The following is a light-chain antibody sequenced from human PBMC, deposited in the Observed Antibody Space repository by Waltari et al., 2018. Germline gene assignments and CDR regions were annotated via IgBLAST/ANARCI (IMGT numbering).Light chain of an antibody. V-gene: IGLV1-44*01. CDR1: TSNIGRKP. Sequence: QSVLTQPPPAPGTPGPRVTIPSSGTTSNIGRKPATRYQQLPGTAPKLLIHTNAQRPSGVPDRFSGSKSGTSASLAISGLQSEDEADYYCAAWDDSLNGPVFGGGTKLTVL. J-gene: IGLJ2*01. CDR2: TNA. CDR3: AAWDDSLNGPV.